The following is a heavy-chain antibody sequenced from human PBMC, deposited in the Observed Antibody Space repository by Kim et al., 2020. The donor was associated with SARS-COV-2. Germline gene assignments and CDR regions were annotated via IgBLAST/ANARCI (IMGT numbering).Heavy chain of an antibody. CDR2: ISSSSSTI. Sequence: GGSLRLSCAASGFTFSSYSMNWVRQAPGKGLEWVSYISSSSSTIYYADSVKGRFTISRDNAKNSLYLQMNSLRDEDTAVYYCARDTAYASAPGPPFDYWGQGTLVTVSS. V-gene: IGHV3-48*02. CDR1: GFTFSSYS. D-gene: IGHD4-17*01. J-gene: IGHJ4*02. CDR3: ARDTAYASAPGPPFDY.